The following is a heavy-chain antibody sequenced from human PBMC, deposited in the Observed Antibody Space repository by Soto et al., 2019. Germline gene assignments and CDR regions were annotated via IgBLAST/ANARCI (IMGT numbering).Heavy chain of an antibody. J-gene: IGHJ4*02. D-gene: IGHD3-10*01. CDR1: GYIFNSYY. Sequence: ASVKVSCKASGYIFNSYYIHWVRQAPGQGLEWMGWINPFDGSRMFAQSFQGRVTMTRDTSTSTVYMEVSSLRSEDTAVYYCSRVDPGETSPFDHWGQGTLVNVSS. CDR2: INPFDGSR. V-gene: IGHV1-46*02. CDR3: SRVDPGETSPFDH.